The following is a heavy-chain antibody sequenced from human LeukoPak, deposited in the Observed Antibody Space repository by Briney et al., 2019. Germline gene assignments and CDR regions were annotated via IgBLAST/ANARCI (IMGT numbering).Heavy chain of an antibody. CDR2: INHSGST. V-gene: IGHV4-34*01. J-gene: IGHJ4*02. CDR1: GGSFSGYY. D-gene: IGHD5-12*01. CDR3: ARGGKWLRFPSGY. Sequence: SETLSLTCAVYGGSFSGYYWSWIRQPPGKGLEWIGEINHSGSTNHNPSLKGRVTISVDTSKNQFSLKLSSVTAADTAVYYCARGGKWLRFPSGYWGQGTLVTVSS.